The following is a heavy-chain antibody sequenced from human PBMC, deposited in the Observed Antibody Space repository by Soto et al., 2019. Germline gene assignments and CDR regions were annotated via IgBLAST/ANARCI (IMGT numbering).Heavy chain of an antibody. CDR1: GGSISSSSYY. D-gene: IGHD2-15*01. Sequence: PSETLSLTCTVSGGSISSSSYYWGWIRQPPGKGLEWIGSIYYSGSTYYNPSLKSRVTISVDTSKNQFSLNLSSVTAADTAVYYCTRHAIGVVVPAAIRNWGQGSLVTVSS. CDR3: TRHAIGVVVPAAIRN. J-gene: IGHJ4*02. V-gene: IGHV4-39*01. CDR2: IYYSGST.